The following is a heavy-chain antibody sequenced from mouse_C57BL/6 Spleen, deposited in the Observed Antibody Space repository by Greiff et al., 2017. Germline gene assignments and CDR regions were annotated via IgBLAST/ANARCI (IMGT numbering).Heavy chain of an antibody. Sequence: EVKLQESGAELVKPGASVKLSCTASGFNIKDYYMHWVKQRTEQGLEWIGRIDPEDGETKYAPKFQGKATITADTSSNTAYLQLSSLTSEDTAVYYCASLYGSSYDWYFDVWGTGTTVTVSS. J-gene: IGHJ1*03. CDR2: IDPEDGET. CDR1: GFNIKDYY. D-gene: IGHD1-1*01. CDR3: ASLYGSSYDWYFDV. V-gene: IGHV14-2*01.